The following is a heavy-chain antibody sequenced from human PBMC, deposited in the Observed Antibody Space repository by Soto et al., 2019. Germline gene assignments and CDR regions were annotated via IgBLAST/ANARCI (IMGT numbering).Heavy chain of an antibody. Sequence: GGSLRLSCEASGFTFSGFDMHWVRQPTGKGLEWVSSIGTAGDTYYAVSVKGRFTISRDNAKNSLSLQMDSLRAGDMAVYFCAKSQEIGTHFFDSWGQGTQVTVYS. J-gene: IGHJ4*02. V-gene: IGHV3-13*01. D-gene: IGHD6-13*01. CDR1: GFTFSGFD. CDR3: AKSQEIGTHFFDS. CDR2: IGTAGDT.